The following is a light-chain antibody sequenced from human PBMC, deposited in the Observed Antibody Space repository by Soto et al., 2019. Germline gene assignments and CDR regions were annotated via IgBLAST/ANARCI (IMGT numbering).Light chain of an antibody. CDR1: SGSIASNY. CDR2: DNT. Sequence: VTQPHSVSESPGKTVTISCTRSSGSIASNYVQWYQQRPGSAPTLVIFDNTYRPSGVPDRFSGSVDSSSNSAALTISGLRIEDEADYYCQSSDTTVVFGGGTKLTVL. CDR3: QSSDTTVV. J-gene: IGLJ3*02. V-gene: IGLV6-57*04.